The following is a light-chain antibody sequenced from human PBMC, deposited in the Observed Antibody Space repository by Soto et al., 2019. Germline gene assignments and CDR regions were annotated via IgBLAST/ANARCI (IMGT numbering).Light chain of an antibody. J-gene: IGLJ3*02. V-gene: IGLV1-44*01. Sequence: QSVLPQPPSASGTPGQRVTIPCSGSSSNIGSNFVNWYQQLPGTAPKLLMYNNNQRPSGVPDRFSGSKSGTSASLAISGLQSEDEADYHCATWDDSLNGLVFGGGTKLTVL. CDR3: ATWDDSLNGLV. CDR2: NNN. CDR1: SSNIGSNF.